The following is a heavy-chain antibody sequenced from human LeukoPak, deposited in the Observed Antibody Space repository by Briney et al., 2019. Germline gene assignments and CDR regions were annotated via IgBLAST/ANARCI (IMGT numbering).Heavy chain of an antibody. V-gene: IGHV3-21*01. Sequence: GGSLRLSCAASEFTFSSYSMNWVRQAPGKGLEWVSSISSTSSYIYYADSVKGRFTVSRDNAKNSLYLQMNSLRAEDTAVYYCARDSRTSIAAAGTAYYYYYMDVWGKGTTVTVSS. CDR1: EFTFSSYS. D-gene: IGHD6-13*01. CDR3: ARDSRTSIAAAGTAYYYYYMDV. J-gene: IGHJ6*03. CDR2: ISSTSSYI.